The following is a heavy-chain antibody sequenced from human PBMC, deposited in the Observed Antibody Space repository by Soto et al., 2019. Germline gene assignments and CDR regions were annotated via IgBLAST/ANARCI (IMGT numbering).Heavy chain of an antibody. V-gene: IGHV3-33*01. J-gene: IGHJ3*02. CDR3: ARGPNIVATIGAFDI. CDR2: IWYDGSNK. CDR1: GFTFSSYG. D-gene: IGHD5-12*01. Sequence: GGSLRLSCAASGFTFSSYGMHWVRQAPGKGLEWVAVIWYDGSNKYYADSVKGRFTISRDNSKNTLYLQMNSLRAEDTAVYYCARGPNIVATIGAFDIWGQGTMVTV.